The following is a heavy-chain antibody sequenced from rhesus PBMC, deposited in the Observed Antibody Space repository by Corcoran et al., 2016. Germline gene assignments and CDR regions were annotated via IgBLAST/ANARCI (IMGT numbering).Heavy chain of an antibody. V-gene: IGHV4-93*01. J-gene: IGHJ5-1*01. CDR1: GGSISRTHW. Sequence: QVQLQESGPALVRPSETLSLPCTVSGGSISRTHWCPSIRQSPGTGREWIGGVFGSSGTTEYNPSLKSRVSISKDTSKNQFSLNLKSVTAADTAIYYCARVGAGYPYNRFDVWGPGVLVTVSS. CDR2: VFGSSGTT. CDR3: ARVGAGYPYNRFDV. D-gene: IGHD2-2*01.